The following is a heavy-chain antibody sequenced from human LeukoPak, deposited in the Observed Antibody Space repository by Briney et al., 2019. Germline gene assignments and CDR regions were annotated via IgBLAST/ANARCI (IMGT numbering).Heavy chain of an antibody. D-gene: IGHD4-17*01. CDR2: IHSSGST. Sequence: SETLSLTCSVSGGSISSYYWSWIRQPAGKGLEWIGRIHSSGSTNCNPSLKSRVTMSVDMSKKQFSLKLSSVTAADTAVYYCARAGDYGDYVGWFDPWGQGTLVTVSS. J-gene: IGHJ5*02. V-gene: IGHV4-4*07. CDR3: ARAGDYGDYVGWFDP. CDR1: GGSISSYY.